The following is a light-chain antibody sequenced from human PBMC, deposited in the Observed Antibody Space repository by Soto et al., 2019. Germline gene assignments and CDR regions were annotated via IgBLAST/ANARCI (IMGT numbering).Light chain of an antibody. CDR1: QSCSTW. J-gene: IGKJ1*01. CDR3: QEYKTWT. V-gene: IGKV1-5*01. CDR2: XXX. Sequence: QMTQSPSTLSASVGDTVTITCRASQSCSTWLARYHQTPGTAPKLLKYXXXXXXXXSXARFSGSGSGTEFTLTIRSLQXEXXATYHCQEYKTWTFGQGTKVDIK.